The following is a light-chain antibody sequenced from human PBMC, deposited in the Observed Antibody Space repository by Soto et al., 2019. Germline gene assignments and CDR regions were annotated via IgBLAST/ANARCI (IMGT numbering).Light chain of an antibody. Sequence: DIQMTQSPSSLSASVGDRVTITCRASQRISSYLNWFQQKPGKAPKLLIYAASSLQSGVPSRFSGSGSGTDFTLTISSLQPEDFATYYCQHSYSTRWTFGQGTKVEIK. J-gene: IGKJ1*01. V-gene: IGKV1-39*01. CDR2: AAS. CDR1: QRISSY. CDR3: QHSYSTRWT.